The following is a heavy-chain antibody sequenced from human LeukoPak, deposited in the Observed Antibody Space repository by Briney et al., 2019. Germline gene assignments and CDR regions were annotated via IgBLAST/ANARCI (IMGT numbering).Heavy chain of an antibody. D-gene: IGHD3-10*01. CDR3: AKSLTLRAFDI. CDR2: IFGSGGST. J-gene: IGHJ3*02. Sequence: PGGSLRLSCAASGFTFSSYAMYWVRQAPGKGLEWVSGIFGSGGSTHYADSVKGRFTISRDNSKNTLYLQMNSLRAEDTAVYYCAKSLTLRAFDIWGQGTMVTVSS. V-gene: IGHV3-23*01. CDR1: GFTFSSYA.